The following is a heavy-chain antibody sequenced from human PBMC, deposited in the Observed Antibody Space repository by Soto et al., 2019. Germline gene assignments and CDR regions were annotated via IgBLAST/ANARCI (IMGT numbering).Heavy chain of an antibody. Sequence: EVQLVESGGGLIQPGGSLRLSCAASGFTVSSNYMSWVRQAPGKGLEWVSVIYSGGSTYYEASVKSRFHISTGNSNNTLYLTLISLGVEDTDVYDRARVRVESGYSEYFPRWGQGNLVTVSS. CDR2: IYSGGST. CDR3: ARVRVESGYSEYFPR. CDR1: GFTVSSNY. V-gene: IGHV3-53*01. J-gene: IGHJ1*01. D-gene: IGHD3-22*01.